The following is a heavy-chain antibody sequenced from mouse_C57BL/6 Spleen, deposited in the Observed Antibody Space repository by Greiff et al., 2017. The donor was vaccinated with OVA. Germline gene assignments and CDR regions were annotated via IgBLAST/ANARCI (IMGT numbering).Heavy chain of an antibody. D-gene: IGHD1-1*01. V-gene: IGHV5-4*01. CDR3: ARKGVVAYYFDY. Sequence: VHLKESGGGLVKPGGSLKLSCAASGFTFSSYAMSWVRQTPEKRLEWVATISDGGSYTYYPDNVKGRFTISRDNAKNNLYLQMSHLKSEDTAMYYCARKGVVAYYFDYWGQGTTLTVSS. CDR2: ISDGGSYT. CDR1: GFTFSSYA. J-gene: IGHJ2*01.